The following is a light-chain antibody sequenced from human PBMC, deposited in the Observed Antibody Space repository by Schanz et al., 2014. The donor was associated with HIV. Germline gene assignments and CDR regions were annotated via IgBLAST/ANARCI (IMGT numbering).Light chain of an antibody. Sequence: EVVMTQSPATLSVSPGERATLSCRASQSVSSNLAWYQQKPGQAPRLLIYGASSRATGIPDRFSGSGSGTVFTLTISRLEPEDFAVYYCQQCSNSPLTFGGGTKVEIK. CDR1: QSVSSN. CDR3: QQCSNSPLT. CDR2: GAS. V-gene: IGKV3D-15*01. J-gene: IGKJ4*01.